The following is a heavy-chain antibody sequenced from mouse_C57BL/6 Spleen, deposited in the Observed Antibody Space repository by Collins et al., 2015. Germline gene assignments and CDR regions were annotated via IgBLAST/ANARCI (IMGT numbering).Heavy chain of an antibody. D-gene: IGHD3-2*02. CDR2: IYPRSGNT. Sequence: QVQLQQSGAELARPGASVKLSGKASGYTFTSYGISWVKQRTGQGLEWIGEIYPRSGNTYYNEKFKGKATLTADKSSSTAYMELRSLTSEDSAVYFCARSEDSSGLDYWGQGTTLTVSS. V-gene: IGHV1-81*01. J-gene: IGHJ2*01. CDR1: GYTFTSYG. CDR3: ARSEDSSGLDY.